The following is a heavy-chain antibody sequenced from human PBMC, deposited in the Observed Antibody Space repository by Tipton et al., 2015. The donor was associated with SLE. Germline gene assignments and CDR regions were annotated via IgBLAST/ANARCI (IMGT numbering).Heavy chain of an antibody. Sequence: TLSLTCTVSGDSITSITRTNWWSWVRQPPGKGLEWIGEIFHSGSTYYNPSLKSRVTISLDTSKNQFSLKLNSVTAADTAVYFCARDIGLIGAGVTPLDYWGQGTLVIVSS. D-gene: IGHD3-10*01. CDR2: IFHSGST. CDR1: GDSITSITRTNW. CDR3: ARDIGLIGAGVTPLDY. J-gene: IGHJ4*02. V-gene: IGHV4-4*01.